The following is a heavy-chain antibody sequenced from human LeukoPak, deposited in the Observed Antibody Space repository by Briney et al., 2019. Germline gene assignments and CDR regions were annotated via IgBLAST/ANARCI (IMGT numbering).Heavy chain of an antibody. CDR1: GFTFSSYA. V-gene: IGHV3-23*01. D-gene: IGHD3-3*01. CDR2: ISGSGGST. Sequence: GGSLRLSCAASGFTFSSYAMSWVRQAPGKGLEWVSAISGSGGSTYYADSVKGRFTISRDNSKNTLYLQMNSLRAEDAAVYYCAKDNGEKAYYDFWSGLDFDYWGQGTLVTVSS. CDR3: AKDNGEKAYYDFWSGLDFDY. J-gene: IGHJ4*02.